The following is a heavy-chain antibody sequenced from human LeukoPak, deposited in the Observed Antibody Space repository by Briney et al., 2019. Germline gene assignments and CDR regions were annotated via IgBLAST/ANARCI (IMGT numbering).Heavy chain of an antibody. J-gene: IGHJ4*02. CDR3: ARGDFDC. Sequence: GGSLRLSCAASGFTFSNAWMNWVRQAPGKGLEWVANVKQDGSGEYYVDSVKGRFTISRDSAKNSLYLQMNSLRAEDTAVYYCARGDFDCWGQGTLVTVSS. V-gene: IGHV3-7*03. CDR2: VKQDGSGE. CDR1: GFTFSNAW.